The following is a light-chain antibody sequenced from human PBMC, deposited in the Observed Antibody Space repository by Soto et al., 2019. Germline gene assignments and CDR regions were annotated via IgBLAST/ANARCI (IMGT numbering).Light chain of an antibody. Sequence: EIVMTQSPATLSVSPGQRSTLSCSASQNINNNHLAWYQQKPGQAPRLLIYGASNRATVVPARFSGSGSGTEFTLTISSLQSEDFVVYYCQQYSNWPRGTFGQGTKVDI. CDR2: GAS. CDR3: QQYSNWPRGT. J-gene: IGKJ2*01. CDR1: QNINNN. V-gene: IGKV3-15*01.